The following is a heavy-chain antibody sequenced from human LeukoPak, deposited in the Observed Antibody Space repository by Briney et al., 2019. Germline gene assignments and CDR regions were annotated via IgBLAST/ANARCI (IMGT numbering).Heavy chain of an antibody. J-gene: IGHJ3*02. V-gene: IGHV3-30*02. CDR2: IRYDGSNK. Sequence: GGSLRLSCAASGFTFSSYGMHWVRQAPGKGLEWVAFIRYDGSNKYYADSVKGRFTISRDNSKNTLYLQMNSLRAEDTAVYYCANARSGIVVVPAAQRGIVAFDIWGQGTMVTVSS. CDR1: GFTFSSYG. D-gene: IGHD2-2*01. CDR3: ANARSGIVVVPAAQRGIVAFDI.